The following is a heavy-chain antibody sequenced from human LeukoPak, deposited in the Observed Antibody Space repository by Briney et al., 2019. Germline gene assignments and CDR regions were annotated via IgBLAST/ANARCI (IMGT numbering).Heavy chain of an antibody. D-gene: IGHD2-15*01. CDR1: GFTFSSYS. CDR2: ISSSSSTI. J-gene: IGHJ3*02. Sequence: TGGSLRLSCAASGFTFSSYSMNWVRQAPGKGLEWVSYISSSSSTIYYADSVKGRFTISRDNAKNSLYLQMNSLRAEDTAVYYCARDYRVYCSGGSCSPDAFDIWGQGTMVTVSS. CDR3: ARDYRVYCSGGSCSPDAFDI. V-gene: IGHV3-48*04.